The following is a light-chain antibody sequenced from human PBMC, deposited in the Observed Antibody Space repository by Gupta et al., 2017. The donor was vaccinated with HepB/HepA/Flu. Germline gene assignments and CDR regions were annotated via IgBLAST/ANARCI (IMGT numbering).Light chain of an antibody. CDR1: QSVSSN. CDR2: GAS. V-gene: IGKV3-15*01. Sequence: EIVMTQSPATLSVSPGERATLSCRASQSVSSNLASYQQKPGQAPRLLIYGASTRATGIPARFSGSGCGTAFTLTISSRQSEDYAVFYCQQHYLWPPYTFGGGTKVEIK. J-gene: IGKJ4*01. CDR3: QQHYLWPPYT.